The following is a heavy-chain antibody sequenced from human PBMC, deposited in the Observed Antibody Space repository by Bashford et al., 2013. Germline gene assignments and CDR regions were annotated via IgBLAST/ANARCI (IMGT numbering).Heavy chain of an antibody. D-gene: IGHD5-18*01. V-gene: IGHV1-69*01. J-gene: IGHJ6*03. CDR3: ARDHEGIQLWEGAAAYYYYYMDV. CDR2: IIPIFGTA. Sequence: WVRQAPGQGLEWMGGIIPIFGTANYAQKFQGRVTITADESTSTAYMELSSLRSEDTAVYYCARDHEGIQLWEGAAAYYYYYMDVWGKGTTVTVSS.